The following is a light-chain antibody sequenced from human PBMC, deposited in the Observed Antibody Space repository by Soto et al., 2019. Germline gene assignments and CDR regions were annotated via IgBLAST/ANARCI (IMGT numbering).Light chain of an antibody. J-gene: IGKJ5*01. CDR3: QQYNSHYT. Sequence: DIQMTQSPSTLPASVGDRVTITCRASQSIGSWLAWYQQKPGKAPKLLIYGASSLESGVPSRFTGSGSGTEFTLTISSLTPDDFATYYCQQYNSHYTFGQGTRLEIK. CDR1: QSIGSW. V-gene: IGKV1-5*01. CDR2: GAS.